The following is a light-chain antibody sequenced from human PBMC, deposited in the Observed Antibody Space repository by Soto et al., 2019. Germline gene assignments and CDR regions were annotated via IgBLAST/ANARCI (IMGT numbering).Light chain of an antibody. CDR3: QQYGSSFSFT. CDR1: QSVSSSY. J-gene: IGKJ3*01. V-gene: IGKV3-20*01. CDR2: GAS. Sequence: EIVLTQSPGTLSLSPGERATLSCRASQSVSSSYLGWYQQKPGQAPRLLIYGASSRATGIPDRFSGSGSGTDFTLTIIRLEPEDFGVYYCQQYGSSFSFTFGHGTKVDIK.